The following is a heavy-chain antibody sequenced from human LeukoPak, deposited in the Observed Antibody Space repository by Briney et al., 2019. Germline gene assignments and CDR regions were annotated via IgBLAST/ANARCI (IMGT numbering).Heavy chain of an antibody. V-gene: IGHV4-30-4*01. CDR2: IYYSGST. D-gene: IGHD3-16*02. Sequence: PSETLSLTCTVSGGSISSGDYYWSWIRQPPGKGLEWIGYIYYSGSTYYNPSLKSRVTISVDTSKNQFSLKLSSVTAADTAVYYCARQHGGVIFNWFDPWGQGTLVTVSS. CDR1: GGSISSGDYY. J-gene: IGHJ5*02. CDR3: ARQHGGVIFNWFDP.